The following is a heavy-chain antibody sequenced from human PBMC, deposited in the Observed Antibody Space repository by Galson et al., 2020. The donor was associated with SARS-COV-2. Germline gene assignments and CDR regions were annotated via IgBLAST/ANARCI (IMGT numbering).Heavy chain of an antibody. D-gene: IGHD1-26*01. Sequence: GGSLRLSCVVSGFTFSIYSMNWVRQAPGKGLEWVSSISSSSDYIYNADSVKGRFTISRDNAKNSLYLQMNSLRAKDTAVYYCARDASWAMFGMDVWGQGTTVTVSS. CDR3: ARDASWAMFGMDV. J-gene: IGHJ6*02. CDR1: GFTFSIYS. CDR2: ISSSSDYI. V-gene: IGHV3-21*01.